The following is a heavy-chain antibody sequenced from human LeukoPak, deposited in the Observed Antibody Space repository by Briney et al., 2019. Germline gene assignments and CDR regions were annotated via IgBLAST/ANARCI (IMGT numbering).Heavy chain of an antibody. CDR1: GFTFSSYA. J-gene: IGHJ3*02. CDR2: VSYDGSNK. D-gene: IGHD3-22*01. V-gene: IGHV3-30*04. CDR3: AKRYYDSSGSYAFDI. Sequence: GGSLRLSCAVSGFTFSSYAMHWVRQAPGKGLEWVAGVSYDGSNKYYADSVKGRFTISRDKSKNTLYLQMNSLRVEDTAVYYCAKRYYDSSGSYAFDIWGQGTMVTVSS.